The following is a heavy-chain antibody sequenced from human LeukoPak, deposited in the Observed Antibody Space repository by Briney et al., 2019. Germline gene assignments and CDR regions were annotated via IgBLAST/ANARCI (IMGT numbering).Heavy chain of an antibody. CDR2: IYDSGST. CDR1: GGSIRGYY. V-gene: IGHV4-59*08. D-gene: IGHD4-17*01. J-gene: IGHJ6*02. CDR3: ARATVTYSYYYGMDV. Sequence: SETLSLTCTVSGGSIRGYYWTWIRQTPGKRLEYIGYIYDSGSTSYNPSLKSRVTISVDTSKNQFSLNLSSVTAADTAVYYCARATVTYSYYYGMDVWGQGTTVTVSS.